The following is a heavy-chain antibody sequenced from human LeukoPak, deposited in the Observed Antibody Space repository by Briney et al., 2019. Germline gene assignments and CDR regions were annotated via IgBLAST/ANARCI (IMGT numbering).Heavy chain of an antibody. J-gene: IGHJ4*02. V-gene: IGHV3-23*01. CDR1: GFTFSSYA. D-gene: IGHD2-21*02. CDR2: ISGSGGST. CDR3: AKGLNVYCGGDCYSQPDY. Sequence: QPGASLRLSCAASGFTFSSYAMSWVRQAPGKGLEWVSAISGSGGSTYYADSVKGRFTISRDNSKNTLYLQMNSLRAEDTAVYYCAKGLNVYCGGDCYSQPDYWGQGTLVTVSS.